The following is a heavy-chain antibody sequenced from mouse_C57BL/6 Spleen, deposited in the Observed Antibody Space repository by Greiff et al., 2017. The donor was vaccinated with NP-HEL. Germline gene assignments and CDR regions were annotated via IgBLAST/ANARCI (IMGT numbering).Heavy chain of an antibody. Sequence: EVKLQESGGGLVQPGGSLSLSCAASGFTFTDYYMSWVRQPPGKALEWLGFIRNKANGYTTEYSASVKGRFTISRDNSQSILYLQMNALRAEDSATYYCARGDFTTVVPFDYWGQGTTLTVSS. D-gene: IGHD1-1*01. V-gene: IGHV7-3*01. CDR2: IRNKANGYTT. CDR1: GFTFTDYY. J-gene: IGHJ2*01. CDR3: ARGDFTTVVPFDY.